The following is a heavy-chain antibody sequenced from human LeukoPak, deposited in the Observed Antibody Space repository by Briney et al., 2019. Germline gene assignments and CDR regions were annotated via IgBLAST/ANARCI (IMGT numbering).Heavy chain of an antibody. Sequence: SETLSLTCTVAGGSISSVDYYWSWIRQPPGKGLEGIGYIYYSGSTYYSPCLKCRVTISVDTSKNQLSLELSDVTAGDTAVCVGAGAPVTTLSMHYWGQGTLVTVSS. CDR1: GGSISSVDYY. V-gene: IGHV4-30-4*01. CDR3: AGAPVTTLSMHY. J-gene: IGHJ4*02. D-gene: IGHD4-17*01. CDR2: IYYSGST.